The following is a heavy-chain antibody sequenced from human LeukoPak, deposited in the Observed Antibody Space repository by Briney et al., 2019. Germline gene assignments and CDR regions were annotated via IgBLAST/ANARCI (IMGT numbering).Heavy chain of an antibody. V-gene: IGHV4-34*01. CDR2: INHSGST. D-gene: IGHD6-13*01. CDR1: GGSFSGYY. Sequence: PSETLSLTCAVYGGSFSGYYWSWIRQPPGKGLEWIGEINHSGSTNYNPSLKSRVTISVDTSKNQFSLKLSSVTAADTAVYYCASSGTEGGFDYWGQGTLVTVSS. J-gene: IGHJ4*02. CDR3: ASSGTEGGFDY.